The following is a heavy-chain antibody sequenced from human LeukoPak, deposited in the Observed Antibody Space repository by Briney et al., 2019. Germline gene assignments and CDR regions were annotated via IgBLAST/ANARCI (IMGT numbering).Heavy chain of an antibody. D-gene: IGHD1-26*01. CDR1: GFTFSSYA. Sequence: AGGSLRLSCAASGFTFSSYAMGWVRQAPGKGLEWVSAISGSGGSTYYADSVKGRFTISRDNSKNTLYLQMNSLRAEDTAVYYCAKEGGSYYYGMDVWGQGTTVTVSS. CDR3: AKEGGSYYYGMDV. V-gene: IGHV3-23*01. J-gene: IGHJ6*02. CDR2: ISGSGGST.